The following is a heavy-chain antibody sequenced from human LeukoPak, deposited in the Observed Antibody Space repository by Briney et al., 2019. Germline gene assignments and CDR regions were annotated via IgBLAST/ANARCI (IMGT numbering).Heavy chain of an antibody. J-gene: IGHJ5*02. V-gene: IGHV4-34*01. CDR3: ARRISFYGGNNNWFDP. D-gene: IGHD4-23*01. CDR2: INHSGST. Sequence: SETLSLTCAVYGGSFSGYYWSWIRQPPGKGLEWIGEINHSGSTNYNPSLKSRVTISVDTSKYQFSLKLSSVTAADTAVYYCARRISFYGGNNNWFDPWGQGTLVTVSS. CDR1: GGSFSGYY.